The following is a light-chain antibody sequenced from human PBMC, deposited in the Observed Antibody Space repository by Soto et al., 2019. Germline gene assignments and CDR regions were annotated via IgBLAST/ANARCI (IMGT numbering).Light chain of an antibody. Sequence: QSALTQPASVSGSPEQSITISCTGTSSDVGAYNLVSWYQQHPGKAPRLIIYEGSKRPSGISHRFSGSKSDNTASLTISGLLAEDEAHYHCCSYAGSRTFVFGGGTKLPVL. CDR2: EGS. CDR1: SSDVGAYNL. V-gene: IGLV2-23*01. CDR3: CSYAGSRTFV. J-gene: IGLJ2*01.